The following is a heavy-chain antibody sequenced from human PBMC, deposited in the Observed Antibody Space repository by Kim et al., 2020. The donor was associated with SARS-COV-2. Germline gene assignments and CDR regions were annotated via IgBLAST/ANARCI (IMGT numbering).Heavy chain of an antibody. D-gene: IGHD1-26*01. CDR1: GGTFSSYA. V-gene: IGHV1-69*13. CDR3: ARDAGWSWDLYYFDY. CDR2: IIPNFGTA. Sequence: SVKVSCKASGGTFSSYAISWVRQAPGQGLEWMGGIIPNFGTANYAQKFQGRVTITADESTSTAYMELSSLRSEDTAVYYCARDAGWSWDLYYFDYWGQGTLVTVSS. J-gene: IGHJ4*02.